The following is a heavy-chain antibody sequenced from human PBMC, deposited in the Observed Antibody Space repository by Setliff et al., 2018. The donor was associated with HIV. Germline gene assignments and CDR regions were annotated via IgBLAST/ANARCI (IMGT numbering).Heavy chain of an antibody. Sequence: ASVKVSCKVSEYTHTELSIHWVRQAPGKGLEWMGGFDPEDVETVYAQKFQGRVTMTEDTSTDTAYMVLSSLRSEDPAVYYCATGRGYYYGSSGQEYFQHWGQGTLGTVSS. CDR3: ATGRGYYYGSSGQEYFQH. D-gene: IGHD3-22*01. V-gene: IGHV1-24*01. CDR1: EYTHTELS. J-gene: IGHJ1*01. CDR2: FDPEDVET.